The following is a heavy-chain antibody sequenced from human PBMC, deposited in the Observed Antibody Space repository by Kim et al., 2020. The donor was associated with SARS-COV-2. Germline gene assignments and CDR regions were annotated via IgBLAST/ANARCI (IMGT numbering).Heavy chain of an antibody. V-gene: IGHV1-46*01. J-gene: IGHJ3*02. D-gene: IGHD3-10*01. CDR2: INPSGGST. CDR1: GYTFTSYY. CDR3: ARQGGSGAQVDAFDI. Sequence: ASVKVSFKASGYTFTSYYMHWVRQAPGQGLEWMGIINPSGGSTSYAQKFQGRVTMTRDTSTSTVYMELSSLRSEDTAVYYCARQGGSGAQVDAFDIWGQGTMVTVSS.